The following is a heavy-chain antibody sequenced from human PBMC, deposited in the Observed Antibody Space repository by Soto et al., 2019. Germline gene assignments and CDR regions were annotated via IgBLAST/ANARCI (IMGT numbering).Heavy chain of an antibody. CDR3: ASGYCSGGSRYSSAY. J-gene: IGHJ4*02. D-gene: IGHD2-15*01. CDR1: GFTFSSYA. Sequence: GGSLGLSCAASGFTFSSYAMHWVRQAPGKGLEWVAVISYDGSNKYYADSVKGRFTISRDNSKNTLYLQMNSLRAEDTAVYYCASGYCSGGSRYSSAYWGQGT. V-gene: IGHV3-30-3*01. CDR2: ISYDGSNK.